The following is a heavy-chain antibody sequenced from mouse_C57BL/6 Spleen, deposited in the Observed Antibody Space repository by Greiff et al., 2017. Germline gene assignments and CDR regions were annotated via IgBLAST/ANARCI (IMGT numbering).Heavy chain of an antibody. J-gene: IGHJ1*03. CDR3: ASSEDFDV. CDR2: INPNNGGT. V-gene: IGHV1-26*01. Sequence: EVQLQQSGPELVKPGASVKISCKASGYTFTDYYMNWVKQSPGKSLEWIGEINPNNGGTSYNQKFKGKATLTVDKSSSTAYMELRSLTSEDSAVYYCASSEDFDVWGTGTTVTVSS. CDR1: GYTFTDYY.